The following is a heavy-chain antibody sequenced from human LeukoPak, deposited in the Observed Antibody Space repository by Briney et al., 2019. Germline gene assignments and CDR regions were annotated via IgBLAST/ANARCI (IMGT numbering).Heavy chain of an antibody. D-gene: IGHD2-2*02. V-gene: IGHV4-59*01. J-gene: IGHJ4*02. Sequence: SETLSLTCTASGGFISDSYWSWIRQPPGKGLEWIGYIYYSGTTKYNPSLKSRVTISTDTSKKQFSLRLSSVTAADTAVYYCAREETLYPDKGGVDYWGQGTLVTVSS. CDR2: IYYSGTT. CDR3: AREETLYPDKGGVDY. CDR1: GGFISDSY.